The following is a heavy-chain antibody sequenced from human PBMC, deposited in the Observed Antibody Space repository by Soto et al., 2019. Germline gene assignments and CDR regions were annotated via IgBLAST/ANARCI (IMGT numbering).Heavy chain of an antibody. D-gene: IGHD1-26*01. Sequence: PSETLSLTCAVSGGSISSGGYSWSWIRQPPGKGLEWIGYIYHSGSTYYNPSLKSRVTISVDRSKNQFSLKLSSVTAADTAVYYGARPSGSYLYYFDYWGQGTLVTVSS. J-gene: IGHJ4*02. CDR2: IYHSGST. CDR3: ARPSGSYLYYFDY. V-gene: IGHV4-30-2*01. CDR1: GGSISSGGYS.